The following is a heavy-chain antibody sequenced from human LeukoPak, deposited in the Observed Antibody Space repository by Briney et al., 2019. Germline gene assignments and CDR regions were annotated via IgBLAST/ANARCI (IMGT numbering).Heavy chain of an antibody. D-gene: IGHD3-9*01. J-gene: IGHJ4*02. CDR1: GGSISSYY. CDR3: ARDSRLTGYLFDY. Sequence: PSETLSLTCTVSGGSISSYYWSWIRQPPGKGLEWIGYIYYSGSTNYNPSLKSRVTIPVDTSKNQFSLKLSSVTAADTAVYYWARDSRLTGYLFDYWGQGTLVTVSS. CDR2: IYYSGST. V-gene: IGHV4-59*01.